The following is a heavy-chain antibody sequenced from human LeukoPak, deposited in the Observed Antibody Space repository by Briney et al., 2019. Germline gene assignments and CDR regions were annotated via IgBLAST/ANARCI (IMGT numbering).Heavy chain of an antibody. D-gene: IGHD3-10*01. CDR3: AYSLWVEDLLPYFDY. CDR2: IYWDDDK. CDR1: GCSLSTSGVG. J-gene: IGHJ4*02. V-gene: IGHV2-5*02. Sequence: KHSGPTPVKPTQTLMPALTLSGCSLSTSGVGVGWIRQPPGKALEWLALIYWDDDKRYSPSLKGRLTITTDTSKNQVLLTVTNLDSVDTSTYDCAYSLWVEDLLPYFDYWGQGTLVTVSS.